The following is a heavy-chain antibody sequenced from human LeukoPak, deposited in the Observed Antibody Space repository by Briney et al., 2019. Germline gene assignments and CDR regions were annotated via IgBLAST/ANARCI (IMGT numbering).Heavy chain of an antibody. V-gene: IGHV3-23*01. J-gene: IGHJ4*02. CDR1: GFTFSSYS. CDR2: ISGSGGST. Sequence: GGSLRLSCAASGFTFSSYSMSWVRQAPGKGLEWVSDISGSGGSTYYADSVKGRFTISRDNTKNTLYLQMNSLRAEDTAVYYCAKEGSPSHYGDDTYFDYWGQGTLVTVSS. D-gene: IGHD4-17*01. CDR3: AKEGSPSHYGDDTYFDY.